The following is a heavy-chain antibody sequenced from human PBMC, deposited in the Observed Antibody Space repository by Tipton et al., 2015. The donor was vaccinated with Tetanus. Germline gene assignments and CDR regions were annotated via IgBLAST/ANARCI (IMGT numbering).Heavy chain of an antibody. CDR2: FYPGDSDT. V-gene: IGHV5-51*01. D-gene: IGHD3-10*01. J-gene: IGHJ1*01. CDR1: GYTFISYW. CDR3: ARLPNHYSASGST. Sequence: QLVQSGAEVKKAGESLKISCKGFGYTFISYWIGWVRQTPGKGLEWMGIFYPGDSDTRYSPSFQGQVTISVDKSMKTAYLQWNSRKASDSAIYFCARLPNHYSASGSTWGQGTLVTVSS.